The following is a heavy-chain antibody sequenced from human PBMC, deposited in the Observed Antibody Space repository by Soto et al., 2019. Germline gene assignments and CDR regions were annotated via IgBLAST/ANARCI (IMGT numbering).Heavy chain of an antibody. CDR3: TLHYDFWSGHNNGDYYYYGMDV. CDR1: GYTLTELS. Sequence: GASVKVSCKVSGYTLTELSMHWVRRAPGKGLEWMGGFDPEDGETIYAQKFQGRVTMTEDTSTDTAYMELSSLRSEDTAVYYCTLHYDFWSGHNNGDYYYYGMDVWGQGTTVTVSS. J-gene: IGHJ6*02. D-gene: IGHD3-3*01. CDR2: FDPEDGET. V-gene: IGHV1-24*01.